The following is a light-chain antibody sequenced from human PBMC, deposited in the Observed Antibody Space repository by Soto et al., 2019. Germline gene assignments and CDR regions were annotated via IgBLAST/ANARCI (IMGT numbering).Light chain of an antibody. CDR1: QSISSY. CDR3: QQSYSTLWT. J-gene: IGKJ1*01. CDR2: AAS. V-gene: IGKV1-39*01. Sequence: DIQMTQSPSSLSASVGDRVTITCRASQSISSYLNWYQQKPGKAPKVLIYAASSLQSGVPSRFSGSGSGTDFTLPISSLQPEDFATYYCQQSYSTLWTFGQGTKVEIK.